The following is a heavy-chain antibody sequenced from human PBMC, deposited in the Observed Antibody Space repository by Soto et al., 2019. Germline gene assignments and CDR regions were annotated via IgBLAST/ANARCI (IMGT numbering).Heavy chain of an antibody. Sequence: GGSLRLSCAASGFTVSSNYMSWVRQAPGKGLEWVSVIYSGGSTYYADSVKGRFTISRDNSKNTLYLQMNSLRAEDTAVYYCVRDYGDYQTNYYYYGMDVWGQGTTVTVSS. J-gene: IGHJ6*02. CDR2: IYSGGST. CDR3: VRDYGDYQTNYYYYGMDV. D-gene: IGHD4-17*01. V-gene: IGHV3-53*01. CDR1: GFTVSSNY.